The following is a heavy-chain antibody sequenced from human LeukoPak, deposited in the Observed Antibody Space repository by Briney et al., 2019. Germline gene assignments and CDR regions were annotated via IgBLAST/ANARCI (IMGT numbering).Heavy chain of an antibody. Sequence: GGSLRLSCAASGFIFSNYAMNWVRQAPGKGLEWVSSIDGSSSHIYYADSVKGRFTISRDNTKSSLYLQMNSLRAEDMAVYYCARGYCGGDCYGDWGQGTLVTVS. J-gene: IGHJ1*01. CDR2: IDGSSSHI. D-gene: IGHD2-21*02. V-gene: IGHV3-21*01. CDR3: ARGYCGGDCYGD. CDR1: GFIFSNYA.